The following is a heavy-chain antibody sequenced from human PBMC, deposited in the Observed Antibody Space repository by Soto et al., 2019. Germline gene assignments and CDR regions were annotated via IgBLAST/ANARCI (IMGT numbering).Heavy chain of an antibody. CDR3: ARPDGVDFAFDM. Sequence: ASVKVSCKASGYTFTSYAIHWVRQAPGQRLEWMGWINAGNGNTKYSQKFQGRVTITRDTSASTAYMELSSLRSEDTAVYYCARPDGVDFAFDMWGQGTMVTVSS. CDR1: GYTFTSYA. V-gene: IGHV1-3*01. CDR2: INAGNGNT. D-gene: IGHD3-3*01. J-gene: IGHJ3*02.